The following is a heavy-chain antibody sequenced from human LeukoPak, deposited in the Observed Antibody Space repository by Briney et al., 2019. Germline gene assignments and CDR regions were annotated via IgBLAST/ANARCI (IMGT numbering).Heavy chain of an antibody. D-gene: IGHD3-22*01. J-gene: IGHJ3*02. CDR3: ARHYYDSSGYYSDAFDI. CDR2: IYYSGST. CDR1: GGSISSSSYY. Sequence: SETLSLTCTVSGGSISSSSYYWGWIRQPPGKGLEWIGSIYYSGSTYYNPSLKSRVTISVDTSKNQFSLKLSSVTAADTGVYYCARHYYDSSGYYSDAFDIWGQGTMVTVSS. V-gene: IGHV4-39*01.